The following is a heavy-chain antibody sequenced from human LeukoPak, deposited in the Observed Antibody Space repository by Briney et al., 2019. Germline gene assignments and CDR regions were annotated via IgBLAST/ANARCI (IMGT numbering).Heavy chain of an antibody. D-gene: IGHD5-18*01. CDR3: AKVRRGYSYDIDY. J-gene: IGHJ4*02. CDR2: ISYDGSNK. V-gene: IGHV3-30*18. CDR1: GFIFRDYA. Sequence: GGSLRLSCVASGFIFRDYAMGWVRQAPGKGLEWVAVISYDGSNKYYADSVKGRFTISRDNSKNTLYLQMNSLRAEDTAVYYCAKVRRGYSYDIDYWGQGTLVTVSS.